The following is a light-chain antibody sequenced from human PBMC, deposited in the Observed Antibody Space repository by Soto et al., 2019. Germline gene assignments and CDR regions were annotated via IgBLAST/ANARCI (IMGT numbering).Light chain of an antibody. CDR1: SSDVGGYNF. V-gene: IGLV2-14*03. Sequence: QSALTHPASVFGSPGQSITISCTGTSSDVGGYNFVSWYQQHPGKAPKLMIYEVSNRPSGVSNRFSGSKSGNTASLTISGLQPEDEADYYCSSYTTSSTVVFGTGTKVTVL. CDR3: SSYTTSSTVV. J-gene: IGLJ1*01. CDR2: EVS.